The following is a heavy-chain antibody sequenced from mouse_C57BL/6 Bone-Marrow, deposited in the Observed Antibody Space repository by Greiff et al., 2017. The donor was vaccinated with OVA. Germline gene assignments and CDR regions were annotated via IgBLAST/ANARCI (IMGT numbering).Heavy chain of an antibody. CDR3: ARDLTGTWFAY. D-gene: IGHD4-1*01. J-gene: IGHJ3*01. CDR1: GYTFTSYW. V-gene: IGHV1-55*01. Sequence: VQLQQSGAELVKPGASVKMSCKASGYTFTSYWLTWVKQRPGQGLVWIGDIYPGSGSTNYNEKFKSKATLTVDTSSSTAYMQLSSLTSEDSAVYYCARDLTGTWFAYWGQGTLVTVSA. CDR2: IYPGSGST.